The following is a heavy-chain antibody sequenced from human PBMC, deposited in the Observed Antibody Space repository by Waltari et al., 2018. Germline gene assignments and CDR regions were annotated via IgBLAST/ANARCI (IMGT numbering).Heavy chain of an antibody. CDR1: GFRFNAYT. Sequence: EVQLVESGGGLVKPGGSLRLSCAASGFRFNAYTMNWVRPTPGKGLAWVSSIGSSSTYTYYADSVKGRFTISRDNAANSLYLEMNALRPDDTGVYYCASHPEDFYYYMDVWGKGTTVTVSS. V-gene: IGHV3-21*06. J-gene: IGHJ6*03. CDR3: ASHPEDFYYYMDV. CDR2: IGSSSTYT.